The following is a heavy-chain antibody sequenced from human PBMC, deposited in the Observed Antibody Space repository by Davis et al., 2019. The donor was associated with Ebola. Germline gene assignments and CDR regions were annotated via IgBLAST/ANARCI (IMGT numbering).Heavy chain of an antibody. V-gene: IGHV3-21*01. J-gene: IGHJ4*02. CDR3: ARHDDY. CDR1: GFTFSTYS. CDR2: ISSDSDYI. Sequence: LSLTCAASGFTFSTYSMSWVRQAPGKGLEWVSSISSDSDYIYYADSVKGRFTISRDNAKNSLYLQMNSLRDEDTAVYYCARHDDYWGQGTLVTVSS.